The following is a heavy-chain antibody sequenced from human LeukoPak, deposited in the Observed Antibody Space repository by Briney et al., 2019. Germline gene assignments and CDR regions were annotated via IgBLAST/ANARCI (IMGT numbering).Heavy chain of an antibody. CDR1: GFTFSSYA. Sequence: PGGSPRLSCAASGFTFSSYAMSWVRQAPGKGLEWVSAISGSGGSTYYADSVKGRFTISRDNSKNTLYLQMNSLRAEDTAVYYCAKDRGYDPYFDYWGQGTLVTVSS. D-gene: IGHD5-12*01. CDR2: ISGSGGST. J-gene: IGHJ4*02. CDR3: AKDRGYDPYFDY. V-gene: IGHV3-23*01.